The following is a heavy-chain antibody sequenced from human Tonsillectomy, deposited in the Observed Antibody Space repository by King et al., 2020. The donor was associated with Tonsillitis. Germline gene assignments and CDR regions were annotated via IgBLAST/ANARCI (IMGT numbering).Heavy chain of an antibody. D-gene: IGHD3-10*01. J-gene: IGHJ4*02. CDR3: ARGKHGEDY. CDR2: IYYSGST. Sequence: VQLQESGPGLVKPSETLSLTCTVSGGSISSYYWSWIRQPPGKGLEWIGYIYYSGSTNYNPSLKSRVTISVDTSKNQFSLKLSSVTAADTAVYYCARGKHGEDYWGQGTLVTVSS. V-gene: IGHV4-59*08. CDR1: GGSISSYY.